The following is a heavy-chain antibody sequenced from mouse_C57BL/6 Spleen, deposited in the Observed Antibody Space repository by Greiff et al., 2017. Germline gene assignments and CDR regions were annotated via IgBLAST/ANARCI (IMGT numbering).Heavy chain of an antibody. CDR1: GFNIKDYY. CDR2: IDPEDGDT. V-gene: IGHV14-1*01. J-gene: IGHJ4*01. Sequence: VHVKQSEAELVRPGASVKLSCTASGFNIKDYYMHWVKQRPEQGLEWIGRIDPEDGDTEYAPKFQGKATMTADTSSNTAYLQLSSLTSEDTAVYYCTTEEGGYYYAMDYWGQGTSVTVSS. D-gene: IGHD2-2*01. CDR3: TTEEGGYYYAMDY.